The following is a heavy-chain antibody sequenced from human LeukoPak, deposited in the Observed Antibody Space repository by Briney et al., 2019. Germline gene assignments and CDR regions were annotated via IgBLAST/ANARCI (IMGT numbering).Heavy chain of an antibody. Sequence: SETLSLTCTVSGGSISSYYWSWIRQPPGKGLEWIGYIYYSGSTNYNPSLKSRVTISVDTSKNQFSLKLSSVTTADTAVYYCAGQYSSSWRGNWFDPWGQGTLVTVSS. CDR2: IYYSGST. CDR1: GGSISSYY. D-gene: IGHD6-13*01. CDR3: AGQYSSSWRGNWFDP. V-gene: IGHV4-59*01. J-gene: IGHJ5*02.